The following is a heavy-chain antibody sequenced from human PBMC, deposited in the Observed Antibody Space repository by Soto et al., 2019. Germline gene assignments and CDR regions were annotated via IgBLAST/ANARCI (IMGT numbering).Heavy chain of an antibody. CDR2: IKPHNGDT. D-gene: IGHD3-22*01. CDR3: ARAGRAWDSKPVDP. Sequence: ASVKVSCKASGYIFDAYRMHWVRQAPGQGLEWVGLIKPHNGDTEYAQKFQGRVTMTRATSITTVYMDLSNMEPDDTAVYYCARAGRAWDSKPVDPWC. J-gene: IGHJ5*02. CDR1: GYIFDAYR. V-gene: IGHV1-2*02.